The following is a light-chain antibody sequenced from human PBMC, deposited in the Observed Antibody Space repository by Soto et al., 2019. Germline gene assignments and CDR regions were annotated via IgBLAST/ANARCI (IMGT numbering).Light chain of an antibody. V-gene: IGKV3-15*01. Sequence: EIVLTQSPCTLSLSPGERATLSCRAGQSVSSKLAWYQQKPGQAPRLLIYGASTRATGVPARFSGSGSGTEFTLTISSLQSEDFAVYYCQQYNNWPLTFGGGTKVDIK. CDR3: QQYNNWPLT. CDR1: QSVSSK. J-gene: IGKJ4*01. CDR2: GAS.